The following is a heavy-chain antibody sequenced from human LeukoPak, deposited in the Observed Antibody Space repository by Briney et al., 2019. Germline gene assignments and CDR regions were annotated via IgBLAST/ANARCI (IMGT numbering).Heavy chain of an antibody. J-gene: IGHJ4*02. V-gene: IGHV4-39*01. D-gene: IGHD6-6*01. CDR1: GGSISSSSYY. CDR2: IYYSGST. CDR3: ARLTPVQYSSSSGYFDY. Sequence: KPSETLSLTCTVSGGSISSSSYYWGWIRQPPGKGLEWIGSIYYSGSTYYNPSLKSRVTISVDTSKNQFSLKLSSVTAADTAEYYCARLTPVQYSSSSGYFDYWGQGTLVTVSS.